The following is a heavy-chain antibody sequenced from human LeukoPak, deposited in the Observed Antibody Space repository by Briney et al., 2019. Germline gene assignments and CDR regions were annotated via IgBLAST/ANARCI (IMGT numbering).Heavy chain of an antibody. J-gene: IGHJ4*02. CDR1: GFTFDDYA. D-gene: IGHD2-2*01. CDR2: ISWNSGSI. CDR3: ARRRGLGYCSSTSCYAGYFDY. V-gene: IGHV3-9*01. Sequence: PGGSLRLSCAASGFTFDDYAMHWVRQAPGKGLEWASGISWNSGSIGYADSVKGRFTISRDNAKNSLYLQMNSLRAEDTALYYCARRRGLGYCSSTSCYAGYFDYWGQGTLVTVSS.